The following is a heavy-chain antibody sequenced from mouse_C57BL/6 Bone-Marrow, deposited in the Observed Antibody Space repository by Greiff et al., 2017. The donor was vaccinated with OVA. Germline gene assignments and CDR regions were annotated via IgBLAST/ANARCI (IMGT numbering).Heavy chain of an antibody. CDR3: ARAPLYYFDY. Sequence: QVQLQQPGAELVKPGASVKLSCKASGYTFTSYWMHWVKQRPGRGLEWIGRIDPNSGGTKYNEKFKSKATLTVDKPSSTAYMQISSLTSEDSAVYYCARAPLYYFDYWGQGTTLTVSS. V-gene: IGHV1-72*01. CDR1: GYTFTSYW. CDR2: IDPNSGGT. J-gene: IGHJ2*01.